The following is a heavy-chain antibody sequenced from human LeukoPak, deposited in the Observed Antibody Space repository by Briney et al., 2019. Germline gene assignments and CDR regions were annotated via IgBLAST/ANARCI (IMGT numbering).Heavy chain of an antibody. D-gene: IGHD3-16*02. CDR3: VSGNDPDYVWGTYRLDAFDI. Sequence: PGGSLRLSCAASGFTFSSYEMNWVRQAPGQGLEWVAYISSTGNTVHYAGSVKGRFTISRDNAKNSLYLQMNRLRAEDTAVYYCVSGNDPDYVWGTYRLDAFDIWGEGTMVIVSS. CDR1: GFTFSSYE. V-gene: IGHV3-48*03. J-gene: IGHJ3*02. CDR2: ISSTGNTV.